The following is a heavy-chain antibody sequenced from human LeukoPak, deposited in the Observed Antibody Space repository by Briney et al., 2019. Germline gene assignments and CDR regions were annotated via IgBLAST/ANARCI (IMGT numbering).Heavy chain of an antibody. CDR2: FDPEDVET. CDR3: ATGWQQLVLR. D-gene: IGHD6-13*01. CDR1: GYTLTELS. J-gene: IGHJ4*02. Sequence: GASVKVSCKVSGYTLTELSMHWLGQAPGKGLEWMGGFDPEDVETIYAQKFQGRVTMTEDTSTDTAYMELSSLRSEDTAVYYCATGWQQLVLRWGQGTLVPVSS. V-gene: IGHV1-24*01.